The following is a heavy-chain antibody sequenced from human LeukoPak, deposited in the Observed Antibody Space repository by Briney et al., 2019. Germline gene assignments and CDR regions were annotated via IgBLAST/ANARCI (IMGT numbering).Heavy chain of an antibody. D-gene: IGHD5-18*01. CDR1: GGTFRSYA. J-gene: IGHJ4*02. CDR3: ARGNTAMAPIDY. V-gene: IGHV1-69*05. CDR2: IIPIFGTA. Sequence: SVKVSXKASGGTFRSYAISWVRQAPGQGLEWMGRIIPIFGTANYAQKFQGRVTITTDESTSTAYMELSSLRSEDTAVYYCARGNTAMAPIDYWGQGTLVTVSS.